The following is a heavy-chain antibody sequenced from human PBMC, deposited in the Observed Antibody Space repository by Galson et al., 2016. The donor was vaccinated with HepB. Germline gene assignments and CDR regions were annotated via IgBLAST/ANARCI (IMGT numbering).Heavy chain of an antibody. J-gene: IGHJ4*02. CDR2: IYPGASDT. CDR1: GYSFTSYW. CDR3: ARLPRGVVVVASYFDY. V-gene: IGHV5-51*01. D-gene: IGHD2-15*01. Sequence: QSGAEVKKPGESLKISCKDSGYSFTSYWIGWVRQMPGKGLEWMGIIYPGASDTRYSPSFQGQVTISADKSISTAYLQWSSLKASDTAMYYCARLPRGVVVVASYFDYWGQGTLVTVSS.